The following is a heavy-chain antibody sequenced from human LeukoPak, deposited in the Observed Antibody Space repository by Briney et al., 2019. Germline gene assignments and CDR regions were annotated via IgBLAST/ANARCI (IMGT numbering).Heavy chain of an antibody. CDR2: INTNTGNP. CDR1: GYTFTSYA. J-gene: IGHJ4*02. Sequence: ASVEVSCKASGYTFTSYAMNWVRQAPGQGLEWMGWINTNTGNPTYAQGFTGRFVFSLDTSVSTAYLQIISLKAEDTAVYYCARSLNPILWVVTANIDYWGQGTLVTVSS. D-gene: IGHD2-21*02. CDR3: ARSLNPILWVVTANIDY. V-gene: IGHV7-4-1*02.